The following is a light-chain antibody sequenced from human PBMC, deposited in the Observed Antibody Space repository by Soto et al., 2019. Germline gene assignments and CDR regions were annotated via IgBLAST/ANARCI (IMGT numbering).Light chain of an antibody. J-gene: IGKJ5*01. V-gene: IGKV3-11*01. CDR1: QSVSSY. CDR3: KHGNT. Sequence: ENVFTQSPAPPSFSPRGKAPLSCRASQSVSSYLAWYQQKPGQAPRLLIYDASNRATGIPARFSGSGSGTDFTLTISSLEPEDFAVYYCKHGNTFGQGTRLEIK. CDR2: DAS.